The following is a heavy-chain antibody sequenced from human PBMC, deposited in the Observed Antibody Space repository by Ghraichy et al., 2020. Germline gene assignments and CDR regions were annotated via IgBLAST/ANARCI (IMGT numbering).Heavy chain of an antibody. J-gene: IGHJ4*02. CDR3: ARGKLSMVRLHLDS. V-gene: IGHV4-39*07. CDR1: GGSISSNSYY. CDR2: LYYSGSF. D-gene: IGHD3-10*01. Sequence: SQTLSLTCTVSGGSISSNSYYWPRIRQPPGTGLERIGSLYYSGSFFYNPSLRSRVTLSVETSKNQFSLRLKSVTAADTAVYYCARGKLSMVRLHLDSWGQGTLVTVSS.